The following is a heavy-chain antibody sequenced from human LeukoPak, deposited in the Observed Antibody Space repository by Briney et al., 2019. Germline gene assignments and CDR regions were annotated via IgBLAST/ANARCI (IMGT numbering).Heavy chain of an antibody. CDR3: AKDDAWLRFGE. V-gene: IGHV3-23*01. D-gene: IGHD3-10*01. CDR1: GFTFSSYA. J-gene: IGHJ4*02. CDR2: ISGSGGST. Sequence: GGSLRLSCAASGFTFSSYAMSWVRQAPGKGLEWVSAISGSGGSTYYADSVKGRFTISRDNSKNTLCLEVISLTADDTAVYYCAKDDAWLRFGEWSQGTLVTVSS.